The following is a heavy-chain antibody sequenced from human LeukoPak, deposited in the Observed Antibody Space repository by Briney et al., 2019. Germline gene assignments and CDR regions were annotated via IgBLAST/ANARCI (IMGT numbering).Heavy chain of an antibody. D-gene: IGHD5-18*01. J-gene: IGHJ3*02. CDR2: ISSSGSTI. V-gene: IGHV3-48*03. CDR3: ARDIQRWAFDI. CDR1: GFTFSSYE. Sequence: GGSLRLSCAASGFTFSSYEMNWVRQAPGKGLEWVSYISSSGSTIYYADSVQGRFTFSRDNAKNSLYLQMDSLRADDTAVYYCARDIQRWAFDIWGQGTMATVSS.